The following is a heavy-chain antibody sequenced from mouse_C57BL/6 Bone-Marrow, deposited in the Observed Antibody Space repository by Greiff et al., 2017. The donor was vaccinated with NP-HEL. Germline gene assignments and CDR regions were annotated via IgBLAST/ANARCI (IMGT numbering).Heavy chain of an antibody. D-gene: IGHD1-1*01. Sequence: VKVVESGPELVKPGASVKISCKASGYAFSSSWMNWVKQRPGKGLEWIGRIYPGDGDTNYNGKFKGKATLTADKSSSTAYMQLSSLTSEDSAVYFCAREDYYGSSPYFDYWGQGTTLTVSS. V-gene: IGHV1-82*01. CDR1: GYAFSSSW. J-gene: IGHJ2*01. CDR3: AREDYYGSSPYFDY. CDR2: IYPGDGDT.